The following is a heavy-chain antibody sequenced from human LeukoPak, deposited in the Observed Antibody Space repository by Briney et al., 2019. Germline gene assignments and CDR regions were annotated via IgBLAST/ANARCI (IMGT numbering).Heavy chain of an antibody. CDR1: GFTFSNYA. D-gene: IGHD2-21*01. V-gene: IGHV3-23*01. CDR2: ISYNGGSA. J-gene: IGHJ4*02. CDR3: AGAIGYFDF. Sequence: GGSLRLSCVASGFTFSNYAVNWVRQAPGKGLEWVSCISYNGGSAHYADSVKGRFTVSRDNSKNTLSLQMNSLRAEDTAVYYCAGAIGYFDFWGQGTLVTVSS.